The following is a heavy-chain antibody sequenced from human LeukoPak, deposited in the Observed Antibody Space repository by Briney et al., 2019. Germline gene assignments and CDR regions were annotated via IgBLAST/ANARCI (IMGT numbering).Heavy chain of an antibody. D-gene: IGHD5-18*01. V-gene: IGHV3-66*01. J-gene: IGHJ4*02. Sequence: GGSLRLSCAASGFTVSSNYMSWVRQAPGKGLEWVSVIYSGGSTCYADSVKGRFTISRDNSKNTLYLQMNSLRAEDTAVYYCARDSRYSYGPGDYWGQGTLVTVSS. CDR3: ARDSRYSYGPGDY. CDR2: IYSGGST. CDR1: GFTVSSNY.